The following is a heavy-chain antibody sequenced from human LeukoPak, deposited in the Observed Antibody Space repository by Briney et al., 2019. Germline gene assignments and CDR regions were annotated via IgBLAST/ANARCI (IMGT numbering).Heavy chain of an antibody. Sequence: GGSLRLSCEDSGFNFNDAWMSWIRQAPGKGLEWVGRVRTTAEGETTDYAAPVRGRFIISRDDSKGMVYLQMNRLETEDTAIYYCTAGLGKTDDDSWGQGTLVTVSS. J-gene: IGHJ4*02. D-gene: IGHD4-11*01. CDR2: VRTTAEGETT. V-gene: IGHV3-15*01. CDR3: TAGLGKTDDDS. CDR1: GFNFNDAW.